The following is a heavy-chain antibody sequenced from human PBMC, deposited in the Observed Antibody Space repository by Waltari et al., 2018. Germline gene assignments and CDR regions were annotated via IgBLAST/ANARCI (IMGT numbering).Heavy chain of an antibody. D-gene: IGHD6-13*01. V-gene: IGHV4-31*03. CDR1: GGSISSRGYS. CDR3: ARGYSSSWYIQFDY. Sequence: QVQLQESGPGLVKPSQTLSLTCTVSGGSISSRGYSWSWIRQHPGKGLEWIGYIYYSGSTYYHPSLKSRVTISVDTSKNQFSLKLSSVTAADTAVYYCARGYSSSWYIQFDYWGQGTLVTVSS. CDR2: IYYSGST. J-gene: IGHJ4*02.